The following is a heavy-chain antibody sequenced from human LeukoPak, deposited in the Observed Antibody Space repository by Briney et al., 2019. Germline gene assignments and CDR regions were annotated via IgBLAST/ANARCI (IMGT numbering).Heavy chain of an antibody. V-gene: IGHV4-34*01. D-gene: IGHD2-2*01. CDR3: ARHKSCGTSCYGFDYYYYGMYV. CDR1: GEPLSGYY. CDR2: INHSGST. Sequence: SETLSLTCAVYGEPLSGYYWSWIRQPPGKGLEWIGEINHSGSTNYNPSLKSRVTISVDTSKSQFSLKLSSVTAADTAVYYCARHKSCGTSCYGFDYYYYGMYVWGQGTTVTVSS. J-gene: IGHJ6*02.